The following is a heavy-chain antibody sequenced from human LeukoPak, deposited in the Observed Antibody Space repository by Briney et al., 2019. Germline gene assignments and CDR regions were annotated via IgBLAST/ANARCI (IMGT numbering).Heavy chain of an antibody. V-gene: IGHV3-21*01. Sequence: GGSLRLSCAASGFTFSSYSMNWVRQAPGKGLEWVSSISSSSSYIYYADSVKGRFTISRDNAKNSLYLQMNSLRAEDTAVYYCARVSMYYGSGSYYTYYYYYMDVWGKGTTVTVSS. J-gene: IGHJ6*03. CDR2: ISSSSSYI. CDR1: GFTFSSYS. CDR3: ARVSMYYGSGSYYTYYYYYMDV. D-gene: IGHD3-10*01.